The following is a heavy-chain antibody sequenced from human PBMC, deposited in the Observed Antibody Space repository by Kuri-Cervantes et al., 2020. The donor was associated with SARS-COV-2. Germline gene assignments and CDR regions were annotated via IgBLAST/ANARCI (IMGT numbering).Heavy chain of an antibody. J-gene: IGHJ4*02. CDR1: GFTFSDYY. CDR2: ISSSSSYT. CDR3: ARGSSGYDLTFDY. D-gene: IGHD5-12*01. V-gene: IGHV3-11*06. Sequence: GGSLRLSCAASGFTFSDYYMSWIRQAPGKGLEWVSYISSSSSYTNYADPVKGRFTISRDNAKNSLYLQMNSLRAEDTAVYYCARGSSGYDLTFDYWGQGTLVTVSS.